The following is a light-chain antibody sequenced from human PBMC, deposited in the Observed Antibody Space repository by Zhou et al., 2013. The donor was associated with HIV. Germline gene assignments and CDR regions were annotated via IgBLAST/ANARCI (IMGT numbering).Light chain of an antibody. V-gene: IGKV3-11*01. CDR1: QSVSYY. J-gene: IGKJ2*01. CDR2: DSS. CDR3: QQRSNWPPMYT. Sequence: DIVLTQSPATLSLSPGERATLSCRASQSVSYYLAWYQQKPGQAPRLLIYDSSNRVTGVPARFSGSGSGTDFTLTISSLEPEDFAVYYCQQRSNWPPMYTFGQGTKLEIK.